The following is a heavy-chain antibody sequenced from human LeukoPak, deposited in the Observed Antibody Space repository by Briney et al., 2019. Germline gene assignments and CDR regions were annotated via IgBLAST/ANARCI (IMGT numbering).Heavy chain of an antibody. V-gene: IGHV1-2*02. CDR1: GYTFTGYY. CDR2: INPSSGGT. CDR3: ARSHCSGGSCYSRRALYYYYMDV. Sequence: ASVKVSCKASGYTFTGYYMHWVRQAPGQGLEWMGWINPSSGGTNYAQKFQGRVTMTRDTSISTAYMELSRLRSDDTAVYYCARSHCSGGSCYSRRALYYYYMDVWGKGTTVTVSS. J-gene: IGHJ6*03. D-gene: IGHD2-15*01.